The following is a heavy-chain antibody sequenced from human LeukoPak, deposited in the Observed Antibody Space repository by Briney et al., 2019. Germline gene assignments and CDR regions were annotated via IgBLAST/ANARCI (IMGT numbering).Heavy chain of an antibody. CDR2: ISGSGDSA. J-gene: IGHJ4*02. Sequence: GGSLRLSCEASGFTFNTYAMSWVRQAPGKGLEWVSTISGSGDSAYYADSVKGRFTISRDNAKNTLYLQMNSLRAEDTAVYYCARGGGYSYGSFDYWGQGTLVTVSS. V-gene: IGHV3-23*01. D-gene: IGHD5-18*01. CDR3: ARGGGYSYGSFDY. CDR1: GFTFNTYA.